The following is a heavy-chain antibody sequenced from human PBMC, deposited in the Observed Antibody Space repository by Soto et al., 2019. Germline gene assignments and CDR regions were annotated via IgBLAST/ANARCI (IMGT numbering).Heavy chain of an antibody. CDR1: GFTFSNYA. D-gene: IGHD6-19*01. V-gene: IGHV3-23*01. Sequence: EGQLLESGGGLVQPGGSLRLSCAASGFTFSNYAMSWVRQAPGRGLEWVSTISGGGASTFYPDSVKGRFTIFRDNSRNPLALQINSLRAEDAAAYYCAKFLFPVAAYYGMDVLGQGTTVTVSS. J-gene: IGHJ6*02. CDR3: AKFLFPVAAYYGMDV. CDR2: ISGGGAST.